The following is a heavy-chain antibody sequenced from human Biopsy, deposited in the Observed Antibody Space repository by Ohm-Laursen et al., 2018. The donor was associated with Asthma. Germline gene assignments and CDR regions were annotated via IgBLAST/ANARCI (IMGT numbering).Heavy chain of an antibody. CDR1: GASISRGDFY. J-gene: IGHJ4*02. D-gene: IGHD2-2*01. CDR2: SFHSGST. V-gene: IGHV4-30-4*01. Sequence: TLSLTCGVSGASISRGDFYWSWIRQPPGKGLEWIGYSFHSGSTHYKSSLKSRVSIFVDTSKNQLSLRLSSVTAADMAVYYCAAYCSTPACPFGYWGQGTLVTVSS. CDR3: AAYCSTPACPFGY.